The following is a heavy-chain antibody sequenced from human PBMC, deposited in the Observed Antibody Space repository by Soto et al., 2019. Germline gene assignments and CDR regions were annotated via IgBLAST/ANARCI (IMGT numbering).Heavy chain of an antibody. CDR3: ARDDYDILTGYRPYYYYGMDV. V-gene: IGHV1-46*01. Sequence: GASVKVSCKASGYTFTSYYMHWVRQAPGQGLEWVGIINPSGGTTSYAQKFQGRVTMTRDTSTSTVYMELSSLRSEDTAVYYCARDDYDILTGYRPYYYYGMDVWGQGTTVTVSS. CDR1: GYTFTSYY. J-gene: IGHJ6*02. CDR2: INPSGGTT. D-gene: IGHD3-9*01.